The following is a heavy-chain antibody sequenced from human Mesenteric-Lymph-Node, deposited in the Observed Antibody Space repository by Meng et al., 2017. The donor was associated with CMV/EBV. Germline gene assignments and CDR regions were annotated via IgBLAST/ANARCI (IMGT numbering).Heavy chain of an antibody. Sequence: GSLRLSCAASGFTFSSYWMHWVRQVPGKGLVWVSYINSDGSSTNYADSVKGRFTISRDNAKNTLYVQMNSLRAEDTAVYYCARDRADAFDIWGQGTMVTVSS. J-gene: IGHJ3*02. CDR1: GFTFSSYW. CDR2: INSDGSST. V-gene: IGHV3-74*01. CDR3: ARDRADAFDI.